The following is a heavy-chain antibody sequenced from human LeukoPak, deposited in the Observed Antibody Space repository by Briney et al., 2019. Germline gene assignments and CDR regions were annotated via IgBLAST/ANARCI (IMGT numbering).Heavy chain of an antibody. CDR3: ARGGDLLRGDWHAFDI. Sequence: KASETLSLTCTVSGGSISSGSYYWSWIRQPAGKGLEWIGRIDTYGSTKHNPSLKSRVTISVDTSTNQFSLRLSSVTAADTALYYCARGGDLLRGDWHAFDIWGQGTMVTVSS. J-gene: IGHJ3*02. CDR1: GGSISSGSYY. CDR2: IDTYGST. D-gene: IGHD2-21*02. V-gene: IGHV4-61*02.